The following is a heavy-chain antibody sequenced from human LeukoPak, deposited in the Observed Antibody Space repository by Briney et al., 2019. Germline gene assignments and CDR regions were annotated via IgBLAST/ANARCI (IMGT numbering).Heavy chain of an antibody. CDR1: GFTFSSYG. D-gene: IGHD5-24*01. CDR2: IRYDGSNK. V-gene: IGHV3-30*02. J-gene: IGHJ6*03. CDR3: AKDRRGDYYYYMDV. Sequence: GGSLRPSCAPFGFTFSSYGMHGVRQAPGKGLEWVAFIRYDGSNKYYADSVKGRFTISGDNSKNTLYLQMNSLRAEDTAVSYCAKDRRGDYYYYMDVWGKGTTVTVS.